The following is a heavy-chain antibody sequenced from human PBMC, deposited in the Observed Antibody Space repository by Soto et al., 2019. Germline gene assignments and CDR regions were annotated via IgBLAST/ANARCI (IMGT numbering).Heavy chain of an antibody. V-gene: IGHV4-4*07. CDR3: ARDFDVNTALDYWYFDL. Sequence: SETLSLTCTLSGGSTSGNYWSWIRQPAGKGLEWIGRIYSSGRTHYNPSLKSRVTMSVSTNHFSLKLNSVTAADTAVYYCARDFDVNTALDYWYFDLWGRGTLVTVSS. CDR1: GGSTSGNY. D-gene: IGHD5-18*01. J-gene: IGHJ2*01. CDR2: IYSSGRT.